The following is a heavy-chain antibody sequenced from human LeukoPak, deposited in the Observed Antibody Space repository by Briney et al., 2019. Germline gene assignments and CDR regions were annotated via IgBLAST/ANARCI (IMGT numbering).Heavy chain of an antibody. CDR3: VRGTYYSGSGLGSWSDP. CDR1: GFMVSDYY. V-gene: IGHV3-11*01. J-gene: IGHJ5*02. CDR2: ISDGDDTI. Sequence: PGGSLRLSCVASGFMVSDYYMNWIRQAPGKGLEWISHISDGDDTIDYADSVKGRFSMSRDNAKNSLYLEVSGLRAEDTAVYYCVRGTYYSGSGLGSWSDPWGQGTLVTVSS. D-gene: IGHD2-21*01.